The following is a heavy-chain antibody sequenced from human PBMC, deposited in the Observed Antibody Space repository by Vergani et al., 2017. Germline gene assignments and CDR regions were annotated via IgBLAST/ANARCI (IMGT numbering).Heavy chain of an antibody. CDR3: ARNPYCGGDCYSDAFDI. J-gene: IGHJ3*02. CDR1: GGSISSYY. CDR2: IYYSGST. V-gene: IGHV4-59*01. Sequence: QVQLQESVPGLVKPSETLSLTCTVSGGSISSYYWSWIRQPPGKGLEWIGYIYYSGSTNYNPSLKSRVTISVDTSKNQFSLKLGSVTAADTAVYYCARNPYCGGDCYSDAFDIWGQGTMVTVSS. D-gene: IGHD2-21*02.